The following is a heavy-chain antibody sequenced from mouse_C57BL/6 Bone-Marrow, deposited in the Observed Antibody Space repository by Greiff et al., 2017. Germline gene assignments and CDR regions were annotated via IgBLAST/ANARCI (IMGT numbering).Heavy chain of an antibody. V-gene: IGHV5-4*01. D-gene: IGHD1-1*01. CDR1: GFTFSSYA. J-gene: IGHJ1*03. Sequence: EVKLMESGGGLVKPGGSLKLSCAASGFTFSSYAMSWVRQTPEKRLEWVATISDGGSYTYYPANVKGRFTISRDNAKNNLYLQMSHLKSEDTAMYYCARDYYGSTYWYFDVWGTGTTVTVSS. CDR2: ISDGGSYT. CDR3: ARDYYGSTYWYFDV.